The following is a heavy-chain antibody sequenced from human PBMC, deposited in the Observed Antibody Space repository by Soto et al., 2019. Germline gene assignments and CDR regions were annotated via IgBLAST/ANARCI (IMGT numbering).Heavy chain of an antibody. D-gene: IGHD2-15*01. V-gene: IGHV2-5*02. J-gene: IGHJ4*02. CDR1: GFSLSTSGVG. CDR2: IYWDDDK. CDR3: AHSYCSSSSCYSGVLDY. Sequence: QITLKESGPTLVKPTQTLTLTCTFSGFSLSTSGVGVGWIRQPPGKALEWLALIYWDDDKRYSPSLKSRLTITKDTSKNQVVLTMTNMDPVDTATYYCAHSYCSSSSCYSGVLDYWGQGTLSPSPQ.